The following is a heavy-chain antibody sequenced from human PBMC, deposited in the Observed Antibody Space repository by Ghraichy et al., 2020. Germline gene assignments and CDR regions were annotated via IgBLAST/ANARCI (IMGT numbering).Heavy chain of an antibody. CDR1: GYTFTSYG. V-gene: IGHV1-18*01. J-gene: IGHJ3*02. D-gene: IGHD3-22*01. CDR2: ISAYNGNT. Sequence: VKVSCKASGYTFTSYGISWVRQAPGQGLEWMGWISAYNGNTNYAQKLQGRVTMTTDTSTSTAYMELRSLRSDDTAVYYCARDGYYDSSGYYWRDAFDIWGQGTMVTVSS. CDR3: ARDGYYDSSGYYWRDAFDI.